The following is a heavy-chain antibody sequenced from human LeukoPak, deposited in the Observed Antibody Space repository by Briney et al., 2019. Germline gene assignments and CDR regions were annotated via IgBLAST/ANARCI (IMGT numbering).Heavy chain of an antibody. Sequence: ASVKVSCKASGYTFTGYYMHWVRQAPGQGLEWMGWINPNSGGTNYAQKFQGRVTMTRDTSISTAYMELSRLRSEDTAVYYCARTVVVTRLANWFDPWGQGTLVTVSS. CDR2: INPNSGGT. D-gene: IGHD3-22*01. J-gene: IGHJ5*02. CDR3: ARTVVVTRLANWFDP. CDR1: GYTFTGYY. V-gene: IGHV1-2*02.